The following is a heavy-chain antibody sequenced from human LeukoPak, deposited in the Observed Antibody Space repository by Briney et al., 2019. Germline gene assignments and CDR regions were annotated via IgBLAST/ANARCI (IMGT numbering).Heavy chain of an antibody. Sequence: GESLKISCKASGYNFINYWIGWVRQMPGKGLEWMGVIYPSDSDTRYSPSFQGQVTISADKSISTVYLQWSSLKASDTAMYYCARQNIVVGPLGYWGQGALVTVSS. V-gene: IGHV5-51*01. CDR1: GYNFINYW. CDR2: IYPSDSDT. J-gene: IGHJ4*02. CDR3: ARQNIVVGPLGY. D-gene: IGHD2-15*01.